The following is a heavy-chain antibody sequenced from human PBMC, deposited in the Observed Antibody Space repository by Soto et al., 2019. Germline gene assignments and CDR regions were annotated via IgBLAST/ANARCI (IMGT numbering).Heavy chain of an antibody. CDR2: IIPIFGTA. V-gene: IGHV1-69*13. D-gene: IGHD1-26*01. Sequence: RASVKVSCKASGGTFSSYAISWLRQAPGQGLEWMGGIIPIFGTANYAQKFQGRVTITADESTSTAYMELSSLRSEDTAVYYCARVGATLGHAFDIWGQGTMVTVSS. J-gene: IGHJ3*02. CDR3: ARVGATLGHAFDI. CDR1: GGTFSSYA.